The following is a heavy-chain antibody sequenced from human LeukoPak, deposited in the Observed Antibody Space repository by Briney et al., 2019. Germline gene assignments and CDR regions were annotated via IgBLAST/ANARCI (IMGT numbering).Heavy chain of an antibody. V-gene: IGHV3-53*01. CDR1: GFTFSSYS. D-gene: IGHD6-19*01. CDR3: ARVKAVAVDY. Sequence: GGSLRLSCAASGFTFSSYSMNWVRQAPGKGLEWVSVIYSGGSTYYADSVKGRFTISRDNSKNTMYLQMNSLRAEDTAVYYCARVKAVAVDYWGQGTLVTVSS. CDR2: IYSGGST. J-gene: IGHJ4*02.